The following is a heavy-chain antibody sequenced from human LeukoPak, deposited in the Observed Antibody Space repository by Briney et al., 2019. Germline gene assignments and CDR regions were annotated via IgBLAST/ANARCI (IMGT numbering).Heavy chain of an antibody. V-gene: IGHV4-39*01. J-gene: IGHJ4*02. CDR3: ASTSHYYDSSGPFQY. CDR2: IYYSGST. CDR1: GGSISSSSYY. Sequence: SETLSLTCTVSGGSISSSSYYWGWIRQPPGKGLEWIGSIYYSGSTYYNPSLKSRVTISVETSKNQFSLKLSSVTAADTAVYYCASTSHYYDSSGPFQYCGQGTLVTVSS. D-gene: IGHD3-22*01.